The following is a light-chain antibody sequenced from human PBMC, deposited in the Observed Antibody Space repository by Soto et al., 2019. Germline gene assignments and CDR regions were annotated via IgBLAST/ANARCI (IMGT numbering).Light chain of an antibody. V-gene: IGLV2-14*03. CDR2: DVD. Sequence: QSALTQPASISGSPGQSITISCTGTSSDVGGYNYVSWYQQYPGKAPKLMIYDVDNRPSGVSNRLSGSKSGKTASLTISGLQAEDEADYYCSSYTSSSTVIFGGGTKVTVL. CDR1: SSDVGGYNY. CDR3: SSYTSSSTVI. J-gene: IGLJ2*01.